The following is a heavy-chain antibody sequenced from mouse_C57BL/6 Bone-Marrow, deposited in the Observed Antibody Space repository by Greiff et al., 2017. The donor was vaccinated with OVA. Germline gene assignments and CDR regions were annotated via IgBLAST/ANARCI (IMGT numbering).Heavy chain of an antibody. D-gene: IGHD1-1*01. CDR3: ARGGDLLRRPWFAY. J-gene: IGHJ3*01. Sequence: VQLQQSGPELVKPGASVKISCKASGYSFTDSNMNWVKPSNGKSLEWIGVINPNYGTPSYNQKFTDKATLPVDQSSSTSYMQLNSLTSEDSAVYYCARGGDLLRRPWFAYWGQGTLVTVSA. CDR2: INPNYGTP. CDR1: GYSFTDSN. V-gene: IGHV1-39*01.